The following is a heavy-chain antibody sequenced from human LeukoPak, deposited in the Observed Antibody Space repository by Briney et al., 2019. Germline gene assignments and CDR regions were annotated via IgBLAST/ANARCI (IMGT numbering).Heavy chain of an antibody. D-gene: IGHD5-12*01. V-gene: IGHV4-39*01. CDR1: GGSISSSSYY. Sequence: PSETLSLTCTVSGGSISSSSYYWGWIRQPPGKGLEWIGSIYYSGSTYYNPSLKSRVTISVDTSKNQFSLKLSSVTAADTAEYYCARGRAWGYSGYEGDSWGQGTLVTVSS. J-gene: IGHJ4*02. CDR2: IYYSGST. CDR3: ARGRAWGYSGYEGDS.